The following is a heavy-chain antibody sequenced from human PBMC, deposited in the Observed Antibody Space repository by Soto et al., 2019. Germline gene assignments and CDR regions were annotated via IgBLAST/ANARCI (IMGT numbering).Heavy chain of an antibody. D-gene: IGHD6-25*01. CDR1: GFIFSSYY. V-gene: IGHV3-21*01. CDR3: VRVWRLVGRYGMDV. CDR2: ISGGSAYI. J-gene: IGHJ6*02. Sequence: GGSLRLSCVGPGFIFSSYYMNWVRQAPGKGLEWVSSISGGSAYIYYADSVKGRFTISRDNAKNSLYLEMNSLRAEDTAVYYCVRVWRLVGRYGMDVWGQGITVTVSS.